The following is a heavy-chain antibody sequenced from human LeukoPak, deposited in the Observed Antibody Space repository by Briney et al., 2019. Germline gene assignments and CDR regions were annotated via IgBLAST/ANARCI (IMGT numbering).Heavy chain of an antibody. Sequence: PSVKVSCKASGGTFSSYAISWVRQAPGQGLEWMGRIIPILGIANYAQKFQGRVTITADKSTSTAYMELSSLRSEDTAVYYCASVLRFLEWSPSFDYWGQGTLVTVSS. D-gene: IGHD3-3*01. CDR1: GGTFSSYA. V-gene: IGHV1-69*04. J-gene: IGHJ4*02. CDR3: ASVLRFLEWSPSFDY. CDR2: IIPILGIA.